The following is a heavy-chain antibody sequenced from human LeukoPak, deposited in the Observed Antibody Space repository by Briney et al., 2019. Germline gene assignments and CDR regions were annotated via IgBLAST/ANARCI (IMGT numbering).Heavy chain of an antibody. CDR3: ARSPVGYFDY. CDR1: GFTFDDYA. Sequence: PGGSLRLSCAASGFTFDDYAMHWVRQAPGKGLEWVSGISWNSGSIGYADSVKGRFTISRDNAKNSLYLQMNSLRAEDTALYYCARSPVGYFDYWGQGTLVTVSS. D-gene: IGHD1-26*01. V-gene: IGHV3-9*01. J-gene: IGHJ4*02. CDR2: ISWNSGSI.